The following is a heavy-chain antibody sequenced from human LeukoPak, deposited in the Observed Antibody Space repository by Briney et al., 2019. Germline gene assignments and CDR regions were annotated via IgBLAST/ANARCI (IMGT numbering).Heavy chain of an antibody. D-gene: IGHD6-13*01. J-gene: IGHJ4*02. CDR3: LCLGTITSAGTGY. Sequence: GGSLRLSCAASGFTFSSYWMHWVRQAPGEGLVWVSRINSDGSITNYADSVKGRYTISRDNAKSTLYRQMNSLRAEDTAVYYCLCLGTITSAGTGYWGQGTLVTVSS. CDR1: GFTFSSYW. V-gene: IGHV3-74*01. CDR2: INSDGSIT.